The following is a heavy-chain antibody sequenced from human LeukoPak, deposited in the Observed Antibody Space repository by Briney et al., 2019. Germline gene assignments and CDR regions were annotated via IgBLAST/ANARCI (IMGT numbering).Heavy chain of an antibody. Sequence: GGSLRLSCAASGFTFSSYAMSWVRQAPGKGLEWVSAISGSGGSTYYADSVKGRFTISRDSSKNTLYLQMNSLRAEDTAVYYCARDYGSSSWYDYWGQGTLVTVSS. D-gene: IGHD6-13*01. J-gene: IGHJ4*02. CDR1: GFTFSSYA. CDR3: ARDYGSSSWYDY. CDR2: ISGSGGST. V-gene: IGHV3-23*01.